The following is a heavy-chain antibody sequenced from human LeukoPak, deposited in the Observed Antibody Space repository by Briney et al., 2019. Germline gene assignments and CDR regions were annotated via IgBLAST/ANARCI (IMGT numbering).Heavy chain of an antibody. CDR1: GASMNSFY. J-gene: IGHJ6*03. CDR3: VRDWDWGSSYYNYYMDV. D-gene: IGHD3-16*01. V-gene: IGHV4-4*07. CDR2: LHTSGTT. Sequence: KSSETLSLTCSVSGASMNSFYWAWVRQPAGKGLEWIGRLHTSGTTNYNPSLKSRVTMSADTSKRQFSLTLRSVTAADTAVYYCVRDWDWGSSYYNYYMDVWGEGTTVTVSS.